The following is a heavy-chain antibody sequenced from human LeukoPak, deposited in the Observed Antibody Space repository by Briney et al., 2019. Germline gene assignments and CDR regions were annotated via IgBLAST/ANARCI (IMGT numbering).Heavy chain of an antibody. CDR2: MSPSGTT. D-gene: IGHD3-22*01. V-gene: IGHV4-61*01. CDR3: ARGQDDRSGTFDY. J-gene: IGHJ4*02. CDR1: GDSVSSGNYY. Sequence: PSETLSLTRTVSGDSVSSGNYYLSWIRQPPGKGLDWITYMSPSGTTKYNPSLKSRVTTSVDTSRTQFSLRLSSVTAADTAVYYCARGQDDRSGTFDYWGQGILVTVSS.